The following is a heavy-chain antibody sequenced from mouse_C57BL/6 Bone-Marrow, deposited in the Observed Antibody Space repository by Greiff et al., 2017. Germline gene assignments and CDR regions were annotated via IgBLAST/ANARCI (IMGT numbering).Heavy chain of an antibody. V-gene: IGHV1-81*01. CDR1: GYTFTSYG. Sequence: LQESGAELARPGASVKLSCKASGYTFTSYGISWVKQRTGQGLEWIGEIYPRSGNTYYNEKFKGKATLTADKSSSTAYMELRSLTSEDSAVYFCARRTYHRGFAYWGQGTLVTVSA. CDR2: IYPRSGNT. J-gene: IGHJ3*01. CDR3: ARRTYHRGFAY. D-gene: IGHD2-12*01.